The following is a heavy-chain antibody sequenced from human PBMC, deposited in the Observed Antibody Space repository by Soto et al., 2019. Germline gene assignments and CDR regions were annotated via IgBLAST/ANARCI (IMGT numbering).Heavy chain of an antibody. CDR1: GFTFSDAW. Sequence: GSLRLSCAASGFTFSDAWINWVRQAPGKGLEWVGRIKSKIDGGTTDFAAPVKGRFAISRDDSRDMVYMEMYSLKTDDTAVYYCTTDSLFTGQLVRMDNWGHGTLVTVS. CDR3: TTDSLFTGQLVRMDN. D-gene: IGHD3-9*01. V-gene: IGHV3-15*07. J-gene: IGHJ4*01. CDR2: IKSKIDGGTT.